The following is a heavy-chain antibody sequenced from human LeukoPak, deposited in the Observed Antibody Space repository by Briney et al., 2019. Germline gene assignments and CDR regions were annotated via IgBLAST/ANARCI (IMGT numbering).Heavy chain of an antibody. CDR1: GYSVSSGYY. V-gene: IGHV4-38-2*01. D-gene: IGHD1-26*01. CDR2: IYHSGST. CDR3: ARGYSGSYFDYFDY. J-gene: IGHJ4*02. Sequence: SETLSLTCAVSGYSVSSGYYWGWIRQPPGKGLEWIGSIYHSGSTYYNPSLKSRVTISVDTSKNQFSLKLSSVTAADTAVYYCARGYSGSYFDYFDYWGQGTLVTVSS.